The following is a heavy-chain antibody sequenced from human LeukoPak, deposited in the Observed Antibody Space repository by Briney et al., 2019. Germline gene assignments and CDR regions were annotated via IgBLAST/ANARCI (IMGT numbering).Heavy chain of an antibody. CDR1: GFSVSNTY. Sequence: GWSLRLSCAASGFSVSNTYMSWVRQAPGKGLERVSIIYSGGDTYYADSVKGRFTISRDNSKNSLYLQMNRLRPEDTAVYYCARGTVTAPDYWGQGTLVTVSS. D-gene: IGHD2-21*02. CDR2: IYSGGDT. CDR3: ARGTVTAPDY. V-gene: IGHV3-53*01. J-gene: IGHJ4*02.